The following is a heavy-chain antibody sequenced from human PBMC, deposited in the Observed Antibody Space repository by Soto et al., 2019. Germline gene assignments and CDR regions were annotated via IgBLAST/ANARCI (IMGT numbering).Heavy chain of an antibody. CDR1: GFTFSSYS. CDR2: ISSSSSYI. J-gene: IGHJ4*02. V-gene: IGHV3-21*01. D-gene: IGHD3-22*01. Sequence: EVQLVESGGGLVKPGGSLRLSCAASGFTFSSYSMNWVRQAPGKGLEWVSSISSSSSYIYYADSVKGRFTISRDNAKNSLYLQMNSLRAEDTAVYYCARVHPPYDELDYWGQGTLVTVSS. CDR3: ARVHPPYDELDY.